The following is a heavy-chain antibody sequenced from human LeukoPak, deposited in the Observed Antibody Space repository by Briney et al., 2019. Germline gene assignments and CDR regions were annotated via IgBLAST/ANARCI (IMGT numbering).Heavy chain of an antibody. CDR2: ISPDGSIG. CDR1: GFTFTSYS. CDR3: AKDDHYDTSGHGWVFDI. D-gene: IGHD3-22*01. V-gene: IGHV3-30*18. Sequence: GGSLRLSCAASGFTFTSYSMHWVRQAPGKGLEWVAFISPDGSIGNYADSVKGRFTISRDNSKNTVYLQVNSLRPEDTALYHCAKDDHYDTSGHGWVFDIWGQGTVVTVSS. J-gene: IGHJ3*02.